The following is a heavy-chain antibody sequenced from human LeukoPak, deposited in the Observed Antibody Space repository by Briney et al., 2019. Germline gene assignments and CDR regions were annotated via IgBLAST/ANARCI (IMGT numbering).Heavy chain of an antibody. CDR1: GFTFTNAW. J-gene: IGHJ4*02. CDR2: IQRTTDGGTT. Sequence: GGSLRLSCAASGFTFTNAWRSWVRKAPGKGLEWFGRIQRTTDGGTTDYAVPVKGRFTISRDDSKNTLYLQMNSLITGDTAVYFCATEYYGSFNFWGQGALVTVSS. D-gene: IGHD3-10*01. CDR3: ATEYYGSFNF. V-gene: IGHV3-15*01.